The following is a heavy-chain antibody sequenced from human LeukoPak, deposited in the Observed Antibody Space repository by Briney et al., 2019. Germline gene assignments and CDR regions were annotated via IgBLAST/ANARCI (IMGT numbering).Heavy chain of an antibody. D-gene: IGHD3-16*02. CDR1: GSSISSGGHY. Sequence: SETLSLTCSVSGSSISSGGHYWCWIRQHPGKGLEWIGYIYNTGTTYYNSSLKSRLTISVDTSENQFSLKLSSVTAADTAVYYCAGIVAAANAAFDIWGQGTMVIVSS. V-gene: IGHV4-31*03. CDR2: IYNTGTT. CDR3: AGIVAAANAAFDI. J-gene: IGHJ3*02.